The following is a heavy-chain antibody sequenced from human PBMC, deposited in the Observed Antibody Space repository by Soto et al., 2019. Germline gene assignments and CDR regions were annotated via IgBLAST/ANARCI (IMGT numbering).Heavy chain of an antibody. Sequence: GGSLKISCNGSGYRFSSYWIAWGRQMPWKGLEWMGIIYPGDSDTRYSPSFQGQVTMSVDKSNSTAYLHWSGLKASDTAMYFCARQGSNGAYYYYGMDVWGQGTTVTVSS. J-gene: IGHJ6*02. CDR3: ARQGSNGAYYYYGMDV. CDR1: GYRFSSYW. V-gene: IGHV5-51*01. CDR2: IYPGDSDT. D-gene: IGHD2-8*01.